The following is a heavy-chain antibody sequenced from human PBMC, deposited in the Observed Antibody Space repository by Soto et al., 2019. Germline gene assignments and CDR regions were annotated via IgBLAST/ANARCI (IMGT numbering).Heavy chain of an antibody. V-gene: IGHV1-58*01. Sequence: VKVSCKASGFTFTSSAVQWVRQARGQRLEWIGWIVVGSGNTNYAQKFQERVTITRDMSTSTAYMELSSLRSEDTAVYYCAAVHCSSTSCHISDAFGIWGQGTMVTVSS. CDR2: IVVGSGNT. CDR3: AAVHCSSTSCHISDAFGI. D-gene: IGHD2-2*02. CDR1: GFTFTSSA. J-gene: IGHJ3*02.